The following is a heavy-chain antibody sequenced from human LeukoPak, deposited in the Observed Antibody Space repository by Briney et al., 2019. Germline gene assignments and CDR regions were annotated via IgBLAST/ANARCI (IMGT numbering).Heavy chain of an antibody. Sequence: ASVKVSCKASGYTFTSYYMHWVRQAPGQGLEWMGIINPSGGSTSYAQKFQGRVTMTRDMSTSTVYMELSSLRSEDTAVYYCAREVSSVVPAARYYYYYMDVWGKGTTVTVSS. CDR1: GYTFTSYY. CDR2: INPSGGST. J-gene: IGHJ6*03. D-gene: IGHD2-2*01. CDR3: AREVSSVVPAARYYYYYMDV. V-gene: IGHV1-46*01.